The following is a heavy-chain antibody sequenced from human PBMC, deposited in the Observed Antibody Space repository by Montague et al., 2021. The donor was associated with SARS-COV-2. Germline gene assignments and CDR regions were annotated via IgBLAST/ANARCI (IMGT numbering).Heavy chain of an antibody. V-gene: IGHV4-59*02. D-gene: IGHD4-17*01. Sequence: SETLSLTCIVSGSSVRSYYWSWIRQPPGKGLEWIGYIYDSGSTHSNPSLKSRVTISVDTSKNQFSLKLSSVTAADTAVYYCARENTVTTFGGPYYIDSWGQGTLVTVSA. J-gene: IGHJ4*02. CDR2: IYDSGST. CDR3: ARENTVTTFGGPYYIDS. CDR1: GSSVRSYY.